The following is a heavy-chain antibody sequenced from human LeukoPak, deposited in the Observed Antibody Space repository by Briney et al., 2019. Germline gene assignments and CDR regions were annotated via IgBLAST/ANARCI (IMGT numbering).Heavy chain of an antibody. V-gene: IGHV4-61*02. CDR1: GDSITSAGYS. CDR2: VSTGGKT. CDR3: ARDRLIWFGEFNY. J-gene: IGHJ4*02. D-gene: IGHD3-10*01. Sequence: SETLSLTCTVSGDSITSAGYSWNWIRQPAGKGLEWIGRVSTGGKTFYNPSLNSRVTISLDTSKKQFSLKLSTVTAADTAVYYCARDRLIWFGEFNYWGQGTLVTVSS.